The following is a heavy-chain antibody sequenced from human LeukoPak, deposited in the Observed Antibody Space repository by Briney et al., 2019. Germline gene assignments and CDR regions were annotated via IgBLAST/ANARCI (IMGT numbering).Heavy chain of an antibody. D-gene: IGHD6-6*01. CDR1: GFTFSSYA. CDR3: AKVSQFGRLGQAARPFDY. V-gene: IGHV3-30-3*01. Sequence: GGSLRLSCAASGFTFSSYAMHWVRQAPGKGLEWVAVISYDGSNKYYADSVKGRFTISRDNSKNTLYLQMNSLRAEDTAVYYCAKVSQFGRLGQAARPFDYWGQGTLVTVSS. CDR2: ISYDGSNK. J-gene: IGHJ4*02.